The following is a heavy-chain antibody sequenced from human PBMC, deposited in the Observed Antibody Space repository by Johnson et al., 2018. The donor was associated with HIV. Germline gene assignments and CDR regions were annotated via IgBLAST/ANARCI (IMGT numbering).Heavy chain of an antibody. V-gene: IGHV3-9*01. CDR1: GFTFDDYA. J-gene: IGHJ3*02. CDR3: AKLPSRIGPSDI. CDR2: ISWNSGRI. Sequence: VQLVESGGGLVQPGRSLRLSCAASGFTFDDYAMHWVRQAPGKGLEWVSCISWNSGRIGYSDSVKGRFTSSRDNSKNTLNLQMNSLRVEDTAVYYCAKLPSRIGPSDIWGQGTMVTVSS. D-gene: IGHD6-13*01.